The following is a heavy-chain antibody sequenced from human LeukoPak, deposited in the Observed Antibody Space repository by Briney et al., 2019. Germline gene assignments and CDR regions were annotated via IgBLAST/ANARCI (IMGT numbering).Heavy chain of an antibody. CDR1: GFTFSSYA. Sequence: GGSLRLSCAASGFTFSSYAMSWVRQAPGKGLEWVSAISGSGGSTYYADSVKGRFTISRDNAKNSLYLQMNSLRAEDTAVYYCARDWSSSLPGPHQIDYWGQGTLVTVSS. D-gene: IGHD6-13*01. V-gene: IGHV3-23*01. CDR3: ARDWSSSLPGPHQIDY. CDR2: ISGSGGST. J-gene: IGHJ4*02.